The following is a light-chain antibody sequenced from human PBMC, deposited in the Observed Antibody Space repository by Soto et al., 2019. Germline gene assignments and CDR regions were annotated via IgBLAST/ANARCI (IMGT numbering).Light chain of an antibody. CDR1: QSVSSSY. Sequence: IVLPQSPGTLSLSPGERATLSCMASQSVSSSYLAWYQQKPGQAPRLLIYGASTRATGIPARFSGSGSGTEFTLTISSLQSEDFAVYYCQQYNNWPLTFGQGTKVDIK. V-gene: IGKV3-15*01. CDR3: QQYNNWPLT. CDR2: GAS. J-gene: IGKJ1*01.